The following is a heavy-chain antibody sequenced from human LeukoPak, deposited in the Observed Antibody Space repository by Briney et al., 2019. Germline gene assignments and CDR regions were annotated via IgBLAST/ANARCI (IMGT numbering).Heavy chain of an antibody. Sequence: SETLSLTCTVSGGSISSYYWSWIRQPPGKGLEWIGYIYYSGSTNYSPSLKSRVTISVDTSKNQFSLKLSSVTAADTAVYYCARLAHYDILTGYPPGDYWGQGTLVTVSS. V-gene: IGHV4-59*01. CDR1: GGSISSYY. CDR3: ARLAHYDILTGYPPGDY. D-gene: IGHD3-9*01. CDR2: IYYSGST. J-gene: IGHJ4*02.